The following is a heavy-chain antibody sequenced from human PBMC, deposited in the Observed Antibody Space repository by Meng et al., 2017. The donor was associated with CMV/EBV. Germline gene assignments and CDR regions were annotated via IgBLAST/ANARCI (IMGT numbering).Heavy chain of an antibody. Sequence: GESLKLSCAASGFTFSSYGMHWVRQAPGKGLGWVAFIRYDGSNKYYADSVKGRFTISRDNSKKTLYLQMNSLRAEDTAVYYCAKEPDTYYDCWSGYYYYYYGMDVWGQGTTVTVSS. V-gene: IGHV3-30*02. J-gene: IGHJ6*02. CDR1: GFTFSSYG. D-gene: IGHD3-3*01. CDR2: IRYDGSNK. CDR3: AKEPDTYYDCWSGYYYYYYGMDV.